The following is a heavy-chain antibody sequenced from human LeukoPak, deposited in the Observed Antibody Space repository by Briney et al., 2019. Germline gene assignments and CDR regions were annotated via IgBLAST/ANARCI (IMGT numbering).Heavy chain of an antibody. J-gene: IGHJ6*02. CDR1: GFTFSNYA. V-gene: IGHV3-23*01. Sequence: GGSLRLSCAASGFTFSNYAMSWVRQAPGKGLEWVSAIRGGGVTTYYPDSVKGRFTISRENAKNSLYLQMNSLRAEDTAVYYCAREDSNYYYYYGMDVWGQGTTVTVSS. CDR3: AREDSNYYYYYGMDV. CDR2: IRGGGVTT. D-gene: IGHD4-11*01.